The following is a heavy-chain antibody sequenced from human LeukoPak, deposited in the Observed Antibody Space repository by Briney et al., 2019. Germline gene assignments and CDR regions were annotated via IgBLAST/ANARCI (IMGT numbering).Heavy chain of an antibody. V-gene: IGHV1-69*04. J-gene: IGHJ4*02. Sequence: GASVKVSCKASGGTFSSYAISWVRQAPGQGLEWMGRIIPILGIANYAQKFQGRVTITADKSTSTAYMELSSLRSEDTAVYYCARSSHLLGMAKEIDYWGQGTLVTVSS. CDR1: GGTFSSYA. CDR2: IIPILGIA. D-gene: IGHD5-24*01. CDR3: ARSSHLLGMAKEIDY.